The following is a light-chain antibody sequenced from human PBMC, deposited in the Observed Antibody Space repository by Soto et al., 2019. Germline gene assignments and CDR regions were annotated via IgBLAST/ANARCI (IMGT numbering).Light chain of an antibody. V-gene: IGLV7-46*01. CDR2: DAS. Sequence: QAVVTQEPSLTVSPGGTVTLTLGSSTGAVTSGHFPYWFQQKPGQAPRTLIYDASDKHSSTPARFSGSLVGGKAALTLSGPQPDDEAEYYCLLFYSGARVFGGGTKLTVL. CDR3: LLFYSGARV. CDR1: TGAVTSGHF. J-gene: IGLJ3*02.